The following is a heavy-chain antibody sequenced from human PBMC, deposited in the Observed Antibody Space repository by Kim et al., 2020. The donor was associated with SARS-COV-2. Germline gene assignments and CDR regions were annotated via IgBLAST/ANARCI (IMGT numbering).Heavy chain of an antibody. Sequence: SETLSLTCTVSGGSISSSSYYWGWIRQPPGKGLEWIGSIYYSGSTYYNPSLKSRVTISVDTSKNQFSLKLSSVTAADTAVYYCARDRRISGGSDYWGQGTLVTVSS. V-gene: IGHV4-39*07. CDR3: ARDRRISGGSDY. CDR2: IYYSGST. CDR1: GGSISSSSYY. J-gene: IGHJ4*02. D-gene: IGHD3-16*01.